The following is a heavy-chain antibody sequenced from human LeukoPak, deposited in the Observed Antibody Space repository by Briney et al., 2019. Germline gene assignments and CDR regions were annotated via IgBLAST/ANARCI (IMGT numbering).Heavy chain of an antibody. CDR2: IILIFGTA. Sequence: GASVKVSCKASGGTFSSYAISWVRQAPGQGLEWMGGIILIFGTANYAQKFQGRVTITADESTSTAYMELSSLRSEDTAVYYCARDRGTVTTRWYYFDYWGQGTLVTVSS. V-gene: IGHV1-69*13. CDR3: ARDRGTVTTRWYYFDY. CDR1: GGTFSSYA. J-gene: IGHJ4*02. D-gene: IGHD4-17*01.